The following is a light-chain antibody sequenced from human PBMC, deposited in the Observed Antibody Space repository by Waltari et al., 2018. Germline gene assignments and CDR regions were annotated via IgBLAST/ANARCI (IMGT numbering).Light chain of an antibody. CDR3: MQGTQWPRS. V-gene: IGKV2-30*02. CDR1: QSLVHGDGDTY. Sequence: DVVMTQSPLSLPVTLGQPASISCRSSQSLVHGDGDTYLSWFQQRPGQSPRRLIYKVSNRDSGVADRFSGSGSGTDCTLKISRVEADDIAIYYCMQGTQWPRSFGQGTKVEIE. CDR2: KVS. J-gene: IGKJ1*01.